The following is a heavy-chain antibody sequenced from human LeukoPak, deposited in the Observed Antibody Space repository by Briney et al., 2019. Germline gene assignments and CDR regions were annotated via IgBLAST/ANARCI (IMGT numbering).Heavy chain of an antibody. CDR3: ARHGRAVAGTVSYVY. Sequence: SKTLPLTCTVSGGSIKLYYWSWIRQPPGKGMECIGYIYYSGSSNYNPSLKSRVTISVDTSKNQFSLKLSSVTAADSAVYYCARHGRAVAGTVSYVYWGQGTLVTVSS. D-gene: IGHD6-19*01. J-gene: IGHJ4*02. CDR2: IYYSGSS. V-gene: IGHV4-59*08. CDR1: GGSIKLYY.